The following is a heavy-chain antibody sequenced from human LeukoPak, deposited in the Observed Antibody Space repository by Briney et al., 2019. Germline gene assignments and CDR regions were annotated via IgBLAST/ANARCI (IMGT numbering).Heavy chain of an antibody. D-gene: IGHD2-8*01. CDR3: AVLSGRH. Sequence: PGGSLRLSCAASGFTFSNYWMHWVRQAPGKGLVWVSRINSDGSSTTSADSVKGRFTISRDNAKNTLYLQMNSLRAEETAAYHCAVLSGRHWGQGTLVTVSS. CDR2: INSDGSST. CDR1: GFTFSNYW. V-gene: IGHV3-74*01. J-gene: IGHJ4*02.